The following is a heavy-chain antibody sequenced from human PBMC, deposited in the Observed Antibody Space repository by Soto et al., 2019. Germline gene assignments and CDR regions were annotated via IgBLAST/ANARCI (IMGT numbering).Heavy chain of an antibody. CDR2: IWYDGSNK. CDR3: ARDFGCSSTSCYGPYYYYMAV. D-gene: IGHD2-2*01. CDR1: GFTFSSYG. J-gene: IGHJ6*03. Sequence: QVQLVESGGGVVQPGRSLRLSCAASGFTFSSYGMHWVRQAPGKGLEWVAVIWYDGSNKYYADSVKGRFTISRDNSKNTLYLQMNSLRAEDTAVYYCARDFGCSSTSCYGPYYYYMAVWGKGTTVTVSS. V-gene: IGHV3-33*01.